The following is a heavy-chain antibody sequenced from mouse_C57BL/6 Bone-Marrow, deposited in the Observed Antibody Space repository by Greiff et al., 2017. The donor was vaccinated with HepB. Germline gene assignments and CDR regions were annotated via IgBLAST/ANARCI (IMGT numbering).Heavy chain of an antibody. J-gene: IGHJ1*03. V-gene: IGHV7-3*01. CDR3: ERYIPFYYYGSSNGYFDV. CDR1: GFTFTDYY. D-gene: IGHD1-1*01. CDR2: IRNKANGYTI. Sequence: EVQGVESGGGLVQPGGSLSLSCAASGFTFTDYYMSWVRQPPGKALEWLGFIRNKANGYTIEYSASVKGRFTISRDNSQSILYLQMNALRAEDSATYYWERYIPFYYYGSSNGYFDVWGTGTTVTVSS.